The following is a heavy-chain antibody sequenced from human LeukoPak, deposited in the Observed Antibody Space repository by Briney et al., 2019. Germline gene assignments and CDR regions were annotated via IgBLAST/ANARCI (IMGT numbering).Heavy chain of an antibody. J-gene: IGHJ6*03. V-gene: IGHV3-48*03. D-gene: IGHD5-12*01. CDR2: ISSSGSTI. CDR1: GFTFSSYE. Sequence: PGGSLRLSCAASGFTFSSYEMNWVRQAPGKGLEWVSYISSSGSTIYYADSVKGRFTISRDNAKNSLYLQMNSLRAKDTAVYYCARARVASNPLEYYYYMDVWGKGTTVTVSS. CDR3: ARARVASNPLEYYYYMDV.